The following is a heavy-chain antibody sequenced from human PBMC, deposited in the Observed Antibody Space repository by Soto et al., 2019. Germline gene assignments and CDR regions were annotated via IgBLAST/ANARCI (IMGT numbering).Heavy chain of an antibody. V-gene: IGHV5-51*01. CDR2: IYPGDSDT. CDR1: GYSFTSYW. D-gene: IGHD6-19*01. CDR3: ARSSVAGTYYYYYYMDV. J-gene: IGHJ6*03. Sequence: PGEPLQISCKGSGYSFTSYWIGWVSQMPGKGLEWMGIIYPGDSDTRYSPSFQGQVTISADKSISTAYLQWSSLKASDTAMYYCARSSVAGTYYYYYYMDVWGKGTTVTVSS.